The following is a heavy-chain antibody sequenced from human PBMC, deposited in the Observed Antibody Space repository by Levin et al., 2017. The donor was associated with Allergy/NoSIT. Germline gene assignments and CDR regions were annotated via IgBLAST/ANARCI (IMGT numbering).Heavy chain of an antibody. Sequence: ASVKVSCKASGYSFTDYYVHWVREAPGQGLEWMGWINPQSGGTNYAQNFQGRVTMTRDTSISTAYMDLSSLTSDDTALYSCARGGAYCGGDCYSDWGQGTLVTVSS. CDR3: ARGGAYCGGDCYSD. V-gene: IGHV1-2*02. D-gene: IGHD2-21*02. CDR1: GYSFTDYY. J-gene: IGHJ4*02. CDR2: INPQSGGT.